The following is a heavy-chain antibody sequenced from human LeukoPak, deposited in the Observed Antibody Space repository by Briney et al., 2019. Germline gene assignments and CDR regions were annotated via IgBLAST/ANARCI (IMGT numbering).Heavy chain of an antibody. J-gene: IGHJ3*02. D-gene: IGHD6-19*01. V-gene: IGHV3-21*01. CDR1: GFTFSSYS. CDR2: ISSSSYI. Sequence: GGSLSLSCAASGFTFSSYSMNWVRQAPGKGLEWVSSISSSSYIYYADSVKGRFTISRDNAKNSLYLQMNSLRAEDTAVYYCARFSSGWYGAFDIWGQGTMVTVSS. CDR3: ARFSSGWYGAFDI.